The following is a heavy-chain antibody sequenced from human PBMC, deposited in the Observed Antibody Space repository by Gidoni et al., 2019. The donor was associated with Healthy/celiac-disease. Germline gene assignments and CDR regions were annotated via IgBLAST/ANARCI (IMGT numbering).Heavy chain of an antibody. CDR3: AKGSGSMTTVTTASYYYYYGMDV. D-gene: IGHD4-17*01. Sequence: EVQLVESGGGLVQPGRSLRLSCAASGFTCDDYAMHWVRQAPGKGLEWVSGISWNSGSIGYADSVKGRFTISRDNAKNSLYLQMNSLRAEDTALYYCAKGSGSMTTVTTASYYYYYGMDVWGQGTTVTVSS. CDR1: GFTCDDYA. V-gene: IGHV3-9*01. CDR2: ISWNSGSI. J-gene: IGHJ6*02.